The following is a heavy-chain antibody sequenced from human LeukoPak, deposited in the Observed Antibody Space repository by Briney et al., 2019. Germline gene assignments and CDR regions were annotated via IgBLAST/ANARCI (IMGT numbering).Heavy chain of an antibody. CDR2: INHSGST. Sequence: SETLSLTCAVYGGSFSGYYWSWIRQPPGKGLEWIGEINHSGSTNYNPSLKSRVTISVDTSKNQFSLKLSSVTAADTAVYYCAGDPKPITTFKVGRPSYYYGMDVWAKGPRSPSP. J-gene: IGHJ6*02. D-gene: IGHD1-20*01. CDR3: AGDPKPITTFKVGRPSYYYGMDV. V-gene: IGHV4-34*01. CDR1: GGSFSGYY.